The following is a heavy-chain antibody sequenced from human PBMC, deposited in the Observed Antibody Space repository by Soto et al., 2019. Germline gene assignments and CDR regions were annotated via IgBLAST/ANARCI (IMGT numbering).Heavy chain of an antibody. D-gene: IGHD6-6*01. CDR1: GFTVSSKY. Sequence: GGSLRLSCAASGFTVSSKYMSWVRQAPGKGLEWVSLIQSGGPTYYADSVKGRFTISRDTSENTLHLQMDSLRAEDTAVYYCAKDRPTTSSSKMDVWGKGTTVTVSS. CDR2: IQSGGPT. J-gene: IGHJ6*04. CDR3: AKDRPTTSSSKMDV. V-gene: IGHV3-66*01.